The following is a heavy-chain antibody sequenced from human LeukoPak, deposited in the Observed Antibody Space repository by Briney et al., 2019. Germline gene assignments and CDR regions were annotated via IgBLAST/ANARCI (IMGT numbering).Heavy chain of an antibody. V-gene: IGHV4-4*07. J-gene: IGHJ4*02. Sequence: SETLSLTCTVSGGFISYYYWSWIRQPAGKGLEWIGRIYSSGSTNYNPSLESRVTMSVDTSKNQFSLKLSSVTAADTAVYFCARVGLAVAGAPFDYWGQGTLVTVSS. CDR2: IYSSGST. CDR3: ARVGLAVAGAPFDY. D-gene: IGHD6-19*01. CDR1: GGFISYYY.